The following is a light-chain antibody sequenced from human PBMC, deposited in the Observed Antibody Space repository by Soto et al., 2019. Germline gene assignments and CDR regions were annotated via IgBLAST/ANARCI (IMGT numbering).Light chain of an antibody. CDR2: EVG. J-gene: IGLJ1*01. CDR1: SSDVGGHNH. Sequence: QSVLTQPASVSGSPGQSITISCTGSSSDVGGHNHVSWYQQHPGKAPKLIIYEVGNRPSGVSNRFSGSKSGNTAPLTISGFQAEDEADYYCNSYTSSSTHVFGTGTKVTVL. CDR3: NSYTSSSTHV. V-gene: IGLV2-14*01.